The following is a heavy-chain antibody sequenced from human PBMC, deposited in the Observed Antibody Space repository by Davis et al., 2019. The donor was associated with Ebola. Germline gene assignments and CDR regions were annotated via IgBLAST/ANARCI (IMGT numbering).Heavy chain of an antibody. D-gene: IGHD3-3*01. CDR1: GFPFSDYY. V-gene: IGHV3-11*01. CDR2: ISSSGSTI. Sequence: SLNTSCAASGFPFSDYYLSWIRQPPRKGLEWVSYISSSGSTIYYADSLKGRFTISRDNARKSLYLQMNSVRAEDTAVYYCASSFTTRKYYYGMDVWGQGTTVTVSS. CDR3: ASSFTTRKYYYGMDV. J-gene: IGHJ6*02.